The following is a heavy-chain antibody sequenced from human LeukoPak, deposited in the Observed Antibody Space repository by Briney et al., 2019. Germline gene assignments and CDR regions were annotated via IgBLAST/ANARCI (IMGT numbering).Heavy chain of an antibody. D-gene: IGHD2-15*01. Sequence: SVKVSCKASGGTFSSYAISWVRQAPGQGLEWMGGIIPIFGTANYAQKFQGRVTITADESTSTAYMELSSLRSEDTAVYYCARDTCGAYCSGLDAFDIWGQGTMVTVSS. V-gene: IGHV1-69*13. J-gene: IGHJ3*02. CDR3: ARDTCGAYCSGLDAFDI. CDR2: IIPIFGTA. CDR1: GGTFSSYA.